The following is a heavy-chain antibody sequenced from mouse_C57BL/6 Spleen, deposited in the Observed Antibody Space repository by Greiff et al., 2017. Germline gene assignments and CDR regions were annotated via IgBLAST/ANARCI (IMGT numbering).Heavy chain of an antibody. CDR1: GYSITSGYY. D-gene: IGHD1-1*01. Sequence: VQLQQSGPGLVKPSQSLSLTCSVTGYSITSGYYWNWIQQLPGNQLELMGFNTYDGSNNYNPSLKNRISITRDTSKNQSFLKLNSVPTEVTATDYCARCSSWYYFDYWGQGTTLTVSA. J-gene: IGHJ2*01. CDR2: NTYDGSN. CDR3: ARCSSWYYFDY. V-gene: IGHV3-6*01.